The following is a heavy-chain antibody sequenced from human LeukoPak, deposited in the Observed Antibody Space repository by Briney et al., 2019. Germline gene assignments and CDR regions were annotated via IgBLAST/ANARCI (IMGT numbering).Heavy chain of an antibody. CDR2: IWYDGSRT. CDR1: AFTFSIYG. J-gene: IGHJ4*02. Sequence: GGSLRLSCAASAFTFSIYGMHWVRQAPGKGLEWVAVIWYDGSRTSYADSVKGRFTISRDNSKNMLYLQMNSLRPEDTAVYYCSRVLGYCSGTRCYSYHPDYWGQGTLVTVSS. D-gene: IGHD2-15*01. CDR3: SRVLGYCSGTRCYSYHPDY. V-gene: IGHV3-33*01.